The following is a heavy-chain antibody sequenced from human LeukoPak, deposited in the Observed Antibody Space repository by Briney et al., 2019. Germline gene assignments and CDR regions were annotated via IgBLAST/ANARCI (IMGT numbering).Heavy chain of an antibody. CDR2: ISSSSSYI. V-gene: IGHV3-21*01. J-gene: IGHJ3*02. Sequence: GGSLRLSCAASGFTFSSHSMNWVRQAPGKGLEWVSSISSSSSYIYYADSVKGRFTISRDNAKNSLYLQMNSLRAEDTAVYYCARDYGSGSYFDAFDIWGQGTMVTVSS. D-gene: IGHD3-10*01. CDR3: ARDYGSGSYFDAFDI. CDR1: GFTFSSHS.